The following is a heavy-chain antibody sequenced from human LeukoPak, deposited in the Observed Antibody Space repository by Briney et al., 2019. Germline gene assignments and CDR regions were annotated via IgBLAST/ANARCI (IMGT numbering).Heavy chain of an antibody. Sequence: ASVKASCKASGYTFTSYGISWVRQAPGQGLEWMGWISAYNGNTNYAQKLQGRVTMTTDTSTSTAYMELRSLRSDDTAVYYCARGHYDILTGYNDAFDIWGQGTMVTVSS. CDR1: GYTFTSYG. D-gene: IGHD3-9*01. CDR3: ARGHYDILTGYNDAFDI. V-gene: IGHV1-18*01. J-gene: IGHJ3*02. CDR2: ISAYNGNT.